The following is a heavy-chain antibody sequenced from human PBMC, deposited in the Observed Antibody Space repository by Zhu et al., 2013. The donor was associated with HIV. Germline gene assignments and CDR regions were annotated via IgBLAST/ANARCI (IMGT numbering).Heavy chain of an antibody. CDR1: GYTFTRYD. CDR3: AVYDFWSGFPGSYYMDV. D-gene: IGHD3-3*01. Sequence: QVQLVQSGTEVKKPGASVKVSCKASGYTFTRYDINWVRQATGQGLEWMGWMNPNSGNTGYAQKFQGRVTITRNTSISTAYMELNSLRSGDTAVYYCAVYDFWSGFPGSYYMDVWGKGTTVTVSS. V-gene: IGHV1-8*03. J-gene: IGHJ6*03. CDR2: MNPNSGNT.